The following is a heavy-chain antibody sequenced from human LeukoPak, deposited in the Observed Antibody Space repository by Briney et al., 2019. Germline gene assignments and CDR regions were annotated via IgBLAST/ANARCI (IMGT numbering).Heavy chain of an antibody. CDR3: ATLVGATRGGEFGFDY. D-gene: IGHD1-26*01. CDR1: GYTFTGYY. J-gene: IGHJ4*02. V-gene: IGHV7-4-1*02. Sequence: ASVKVSCKASGYTFTGYYMHWVRQAPGQGLEWMGWINTNTGNPTYVQGFTGRFVFSLDTSVNTAYLQISSLKAEDTAVYYCATLVGATRGGEFGFDYWGQGTLVTVSS. CDR2: INTNTGNP.